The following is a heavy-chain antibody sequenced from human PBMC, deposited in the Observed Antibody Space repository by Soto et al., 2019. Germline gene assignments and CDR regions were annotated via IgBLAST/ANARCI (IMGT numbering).Heavy chain of an antibody. Sequence: ASVKVSCKASGYTFTSYDINWVRQATGQGLEWMGWMNPNSGNTGYAQKFQGRVTMTRNTSISTAYMELSSLRSEDTAVYYCAREYGYCSSTSCSNWFDPWGQGTLVTVSS. CDR3: AREYGYCSSTSCSNWFDP. V-gene: IGHV1-8*01. CDR1: GYTFTSYD. CDR2: MNPNSGNT. D-gene: IGHD2-2*01. J-gene: IGHJ5*02.